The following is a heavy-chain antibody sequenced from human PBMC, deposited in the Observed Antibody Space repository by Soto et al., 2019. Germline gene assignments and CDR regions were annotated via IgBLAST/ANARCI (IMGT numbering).Heavy chain of an antibody. J-gene: IGHJ6*02. CDR1: GYSFTSYW. CDR2: IDPSDSYT. V-gene: IGHV5-10-1*01. CDR3: ARHAPRTYDDILTGLRTHGMDV. Sequence: GESLKISCKGSGYSFTSYWISWVRQMPGKGLEWMGRIDPSDSYTNYSPSFQGHVTISADKSISTAYLQWSSLKASDTAMYYCARHAPRTYDDILTGLRTHGMDVWGQGTTVTVSS. D-gene: IGHD3-9*01.